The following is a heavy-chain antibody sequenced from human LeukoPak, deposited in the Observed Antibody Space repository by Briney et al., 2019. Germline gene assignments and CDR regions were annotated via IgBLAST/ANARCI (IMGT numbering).Heavy chain of an antibody. CDR2: ISSSSSYV. V-gene: IGHV3-21*01. J-gene: IGHJ4*02. CDR3: AKDPGELYYYGSGSFDY. D-gene: IGHD3-10*01. Sequence: GGSLRLSCAASGLTFSSYSMNWVRQAPGKGLEWVSSISSSSSYVYYADSVKGRFTISRDNAKNSLYLQMNSLRAEDTAVYYCAKDPGELYYYGSGSFDYWGQGTLVTVSS. CDR1: GLTFSSYS.